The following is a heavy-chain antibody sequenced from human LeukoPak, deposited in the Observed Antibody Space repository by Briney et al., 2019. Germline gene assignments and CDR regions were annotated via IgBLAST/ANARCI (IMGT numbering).Heavy chain of an antibody. CDR2: INPNSGGT. CDR3: ARGGVLWYYYDSSGYYDLGYYGMDV. D-gene: IGHD3-22*01. J-gene: IGHJ6*02. V-gene: IGHV1-2*02. Sequence: GASVKVSCKASGYTFTGYYMHWVRQAPGQGLEWMGWINPNSGGTNYAQKFQGRVTMTRDTSISTAYMELSRLRSDDTAVYYCARGGVLWYYYDSSGYYDLGYYGMDVWGQGTTVTVSS. CDR1: GYTFTGYY.